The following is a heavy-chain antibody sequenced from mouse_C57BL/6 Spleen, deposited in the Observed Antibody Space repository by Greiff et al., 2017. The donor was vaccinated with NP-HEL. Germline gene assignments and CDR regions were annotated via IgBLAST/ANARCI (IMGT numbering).Heavy chain of an antibody. CDR2: INPNNGGT. CDR3: ARLLRNRYFDV. Sequence: VQLQQSGPELVKPGASVKISCKASGYTFTDYYMNWVKQSHGKSLEWIGDINPNNGGTSYNQKFKGKATLTVDKSSSTAYMELRSLTSDDSAVYYCARLLRNRYFDVWGTWTTVTVSS. J-gene: IGHJ1*03. CDR1: GYTFTDYY. D-gene: IGHD1-1*01. V-gene: IGHV1-26*01.